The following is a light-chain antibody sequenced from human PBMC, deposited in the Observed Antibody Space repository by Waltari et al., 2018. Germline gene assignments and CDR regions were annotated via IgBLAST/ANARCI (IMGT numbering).Light chain of an antibody. CDR3: QQSYSTPRT. Sequence: DIQMTQSPSSLSASVGDRVIITCRASQSIGSSVNWYQQKPGTATKLLIYAASSLQSGVPSRFSGSGSGTDFTLAISSLQPEDFVTYYCQQSYSTPRTFGQGTKVEIK. J-gene: IGKJ1*01. V-gene: IGKV1-39*01. CDR1: QSIGSS. CDR2: AAS.